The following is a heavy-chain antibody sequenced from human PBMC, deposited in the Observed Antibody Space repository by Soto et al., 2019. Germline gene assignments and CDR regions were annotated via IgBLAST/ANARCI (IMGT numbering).Heavy chain of an antibody. V-gene: IGHV4-59*01. J-gene: IGHJ4*02. D-gene: IGHD6-19*01. CDR1: GGSFSGYY. CDR2: IYYSGST. CDR3: ARVGIAVALDY. Sequence: PSETLSLTCAVYGGSFSGYYWSCIRQPPGKGLEWIGYIYYSGSTNYNPSLKSRVTISVDTSKNQFSLKLSSVTAADTAVYYCARVGIAVALDYWGQGTLVTVSS.